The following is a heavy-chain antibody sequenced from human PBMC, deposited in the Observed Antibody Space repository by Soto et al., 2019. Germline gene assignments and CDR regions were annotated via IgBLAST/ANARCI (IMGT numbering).Heavy chain of an antibody. D-gene: IGHD4-4*01. CDR2: ISYSGST. J-gene: IGHJ6*02. Sequence: SETLSLTCTVSGVSIKNSGYYWSWIRQHPEKGLEWIGYISYSGSTDYAPSLKSRVTMSVDTSKNQFFLNLTSVTAADTAVYYCGRDAVTKRDFYYYGMDVWGRGTTVTVSS. CDR1: GVSIKNSGYY. CDR3: GRDAVTKRDFYYYGMDV. V-gene: IGHV4-31*03.